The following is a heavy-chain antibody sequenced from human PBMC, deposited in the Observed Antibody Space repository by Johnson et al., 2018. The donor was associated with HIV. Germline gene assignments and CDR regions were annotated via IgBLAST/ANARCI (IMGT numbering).Heavy chain of an antibody. CDR2: ISYDGSSK. CDR3: ATFGYTSGWIVTEDAFDV. J-gene: IGHJ3*01. CDR1: AFTFSNYA. V-gene: IGHV3-30-3*01. D-gene: IGHD6-19*01. Sequence: VQLVESGGGVVQPGRSLRLACAASAFTFSNYAMHWVRQAPGKGLEWVAVISYDGSSKYYAESLKGRISISRDNSMNTLYLQMNSLRAEDTAVYYCATFGYTSGWIVTEDAFDVWGHGTLVTVSS.